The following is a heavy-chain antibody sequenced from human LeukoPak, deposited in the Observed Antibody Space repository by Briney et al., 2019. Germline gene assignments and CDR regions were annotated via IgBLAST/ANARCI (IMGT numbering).Heavy chain of an antibody. V-gene: IGHV4-61*02. CDR1: GGSISSGSYY. J-gene: IGHJ4*02. D-gene: IGHD5-12*01. CDR3: ARGLRATKPEFDY. CDR2: IYTSGST. Sequence: PSQTLSLTCTVSGGSISSGSYYWSWIRQPAGKGLEWIGRIYTSGSTNYNPSLKRRVTISVAPSKSQFSLKLSSVTAADTAVYYCARGLRATKPEFDYWGQGTLVTVSS.